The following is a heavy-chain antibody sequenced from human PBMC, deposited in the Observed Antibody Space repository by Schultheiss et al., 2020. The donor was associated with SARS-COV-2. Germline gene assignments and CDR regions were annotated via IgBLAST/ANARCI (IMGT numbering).Heavy chain of an antibody. CDR2: IYWNDDK. D-gene: IGHD3-3*01. CDR1: GFSLSTSGVG. CDR3: ARARYDFWSGYPQYYFDY. J-gene: IGHJ4*02. V-gene: IGHV2-5*01. Sequence: SGPTLVKPTQTLTLTCTFSGFSLSTSGVGVGWIRQPPGKALEWLALIYWNDDKRYSPSLKSRLTITKDTSKNQVVLTMTNMDPVDTATYYCARARYDFWSGYPQYYFDYWGQGTLVTVSS.